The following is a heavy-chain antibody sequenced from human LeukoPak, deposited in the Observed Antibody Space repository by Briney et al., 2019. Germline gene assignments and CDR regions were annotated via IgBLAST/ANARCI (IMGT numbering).Heavy chain of an antibody. D-gene: IGHD3-10*01. J-gene: IGHJ3*01. V-gene: IGHV1-18*01. Sequence: GASVKVSCKASGYTFINYNIAWVRQAPGQGLEWMGWISAYNGDTNYGQKVQGRVAMTTDTSTRKAYMELRGLRSDDTAVYYCARDVFEGFGERVVDAFDLWGQGTMVTVSS. CDR2: ISAYNGDT. CDR3: ARDVFEGFGERVVDAFDL. CDR1: GYTFINYN.